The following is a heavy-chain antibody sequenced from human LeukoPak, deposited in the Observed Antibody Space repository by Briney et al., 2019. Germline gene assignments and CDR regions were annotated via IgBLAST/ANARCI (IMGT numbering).Heavy chain of an antibody. CDR3: VYSSGWYYFDY. J-gene: IGHJ4*02. V-gene: IGHV4-34*01. CDR1: GGSFSGYY. Sequence: SSETLSLTCAVYGGSFSGYYWSWSRQPPGKGRGWVGEINHSGSTNYNPSLKSRVTISVDPSKTQFSLKLSSVTAAHTAVYYCVYSSGWYYFDYWGQGTLVPVSS. D-gene: IGHD6-19*01. CDR2: INHSGST.